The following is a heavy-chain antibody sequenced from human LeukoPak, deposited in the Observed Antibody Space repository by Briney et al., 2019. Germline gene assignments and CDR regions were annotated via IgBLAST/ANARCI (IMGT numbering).Heavy chain of an antibody. CDR2: IYSGGST. D-gene: IGHD3-10*01. CDR3: VRASPGAVRGVIGPDY. J-gene: IGHJ4*02. V-gene: IGHV3-53*01. Sequence: QAGGSLRLSCAASGFTVSSNYMSWVRQAPGKGLEWVSVIYSGGSTYYTDSVKGRFTFSRDNSKNTVYLQMNSLRAEDTAEYYCVRASPGAVRGVIGPDYWGQGTLVTVSS. CDR1: GFTVSSNY.